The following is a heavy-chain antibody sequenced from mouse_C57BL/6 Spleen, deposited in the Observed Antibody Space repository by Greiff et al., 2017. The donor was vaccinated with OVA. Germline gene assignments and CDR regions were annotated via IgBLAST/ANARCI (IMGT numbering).Heavy chain of an antibody. D-gene: IGHD1-1*01. CDR3: ARSDYFYAKDY. Sequence: VQLQQPGAELVKPGASVKLSCTASGYTFTSYWMHWVKQRPGQGLEWIGRIDPDSGGTKYHEKFKSKATLTVDKPSSTADMQLSSLTSEDSAVCYCARSDYFYAKDYWGQGTTVTVSA. J-gene: IGHJ4*01. V-gene: IGHV1-72*01. CDR2: IDPDSGGT. CDR1: GYTFTSYW.